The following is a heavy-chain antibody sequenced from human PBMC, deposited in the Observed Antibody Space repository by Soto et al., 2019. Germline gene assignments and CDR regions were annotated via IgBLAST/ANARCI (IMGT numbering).Heavy chain of an antibody. D-gene: IGHD3-10*01. V-gene: IGHV3-13*01. CDR3: AREFVNYGMDV. CDR2: IVTAGDT. Sequence: PGGPLGSPCPPPGSPSSSYAWHWVRQATGKGREWVSAIVTAGDTYNPGSVKGPVTTSTENAKNTWYLQMNSLRAEATAVYYCAREFVNYGMDVWGQGTTVTVSS. J-gene: IGHJ6*02. CDR1: GSPSSSYA.